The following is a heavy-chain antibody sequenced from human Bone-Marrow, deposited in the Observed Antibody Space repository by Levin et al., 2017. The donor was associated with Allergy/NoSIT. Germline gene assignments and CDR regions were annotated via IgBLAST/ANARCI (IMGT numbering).Heavy chain of an antibody. D-gene: IGHD3-3*01. CDR2: ISGGGHSI. J-gene: IGHJ4*02. CDR3: AKELKFYDPAAYFDQ. CDR1: GFTFSSHA. V-gene: IGHV3-23*01. Sequence: QTGGSLRLSCAASGFTFSSHALSWVRQAPGKGPEWVASISGGGHSIFYIASVRGRFTISRDDSTNTLTLQMNNLGVEDTDRYFCAKELKFYDPAAYFDQWGRGTLVTVSS.